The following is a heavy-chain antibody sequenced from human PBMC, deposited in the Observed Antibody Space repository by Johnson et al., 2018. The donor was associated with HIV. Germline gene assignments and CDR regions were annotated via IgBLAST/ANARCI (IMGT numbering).Heavy chain of an antibody. CDR2: IYSGGST. CDR1: GFTVSSNY. Sequence: VQLVESGGGLEQPGGSLRLSCAASGFTVSSNYMSWVRQAPGKGLEWVSVIYSGGSTYYADSVKGRFTISRDNSNNTLYLRMNSLRPEDTAMYYCAKDGLRLGVVSAFDIWGQGTMVTVSS. D-gene: IGHD3-3*01. J-gene: IGHJ3*02. V-gene: IGHV3-66*02. CDR3: AKDGLRLGVVSAFDI.